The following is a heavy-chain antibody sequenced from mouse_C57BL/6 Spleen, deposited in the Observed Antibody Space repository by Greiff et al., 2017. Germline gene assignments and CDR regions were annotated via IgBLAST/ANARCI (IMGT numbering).Heavy chain of an antibody. CDR2: IDPETGGT. V-gene: IGHV1-15*01. J-gene: IGHJ1*03. CDR3: TRGGTVVADWYFDV. Sequence: LVESGAELVRPGASVTLSCKASGYTFTDYEMHWVKQTPVRGLEWIGAIDPETGGTAYNQKFKGKAILTADKSSSTAYMELRSLTSEDSAVYYCTRGGTVVADWYFDVWGTGTTVTVSS. D-gene: IGHD1-1*01. CDR1: GYTFTDYE.